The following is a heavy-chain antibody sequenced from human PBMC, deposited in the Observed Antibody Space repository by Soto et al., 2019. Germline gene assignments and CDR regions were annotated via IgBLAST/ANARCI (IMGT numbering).Heavy chain of an antibody. Sequence: QVQLVQSGTEVKKPGASVKVSCKTSGYTFTNHGINWVRQAPGQGLEWMGWINPYNATTNYAQKPQGRVTMTIDTSPTTAYRALRRLTSDHTVVDYCARDRVTGIWGDAFDSWGQGTVVTVSS. V-gene: IGHV1-18*04. J-gene: IGHJ3*02. CDR1: GYTFTNHG. D-gene: IGHD3-16*01. CDR3: ARDRVTGIWGDAFDS. CDR2: INPYNATT.